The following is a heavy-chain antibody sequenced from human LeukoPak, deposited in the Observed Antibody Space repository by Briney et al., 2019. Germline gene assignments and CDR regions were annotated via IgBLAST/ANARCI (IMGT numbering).Heavy chain of an antibody. Sequence: SETLSLTCTVSGGSISSYYWSWIRQPAGKGLEWIGYIYCSGSTNYNPSLKSRVTISVDTSKNQFSLKLSSVTAADTAVYYCARGDRQLRYFDWLSGPPTAWGQGTLVTVSS. CDR3: ARGDRQLRYFDWLSGPPTA. D-gene: IGHD3-9*01. J-gene: IGHJ5*02. CDR1: GGSISSYY. V-gene: IGHV4-59*01. CDR2: IYCSGST.